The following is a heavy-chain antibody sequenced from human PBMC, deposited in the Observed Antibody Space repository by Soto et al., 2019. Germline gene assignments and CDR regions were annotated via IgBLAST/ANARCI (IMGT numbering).Heavy chain of an antibody. CDR3: ARETQDGYNSAPFDY. CDR1: GGSISSGDYY. V-gene: IGHV4-30-4*01. CDR2: IYYSGSA. Sequence: SETLSLTCTVSGGSISSGDYYWSWIRQPPGKGLEWIGYIYYSGSAYYNPSLKSRVTISVDTSKNQFSLKLSSVTAADTAVYYCARETQDGYNSAPFDYWGQGTLVTVSS. J-gene: IGHJ4*02. D-gene: IGHD5-12*01.